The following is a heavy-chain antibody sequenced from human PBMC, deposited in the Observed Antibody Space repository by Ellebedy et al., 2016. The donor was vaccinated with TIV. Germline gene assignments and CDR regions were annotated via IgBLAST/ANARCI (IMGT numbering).Heavy chain of an antibody. J-gene: IGHJ4*02. CDR3: ARQAQIHQWFMDY. D-gene: IGHD3-22*01. V-gene: IGHV3-30-3*01. CDR1: GFTFSGYS. Sequence: GGSLRLXXATSGFTFSGYSMHWVRQAPGKGLECVAFISNDGNNQYYPDSVKGRFTVPRDSSENTLFLHMNSLRADDTAVYYCARQAQIHQWFMDYWGQGTLVTVSS. CDR2: ISNDGNNQ.